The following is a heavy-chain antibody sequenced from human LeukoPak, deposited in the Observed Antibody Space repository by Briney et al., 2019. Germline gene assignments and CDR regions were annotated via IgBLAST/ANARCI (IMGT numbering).Heavy chain of an antibody. D-gene: IGHD3-16*02. CDR1: GFTVSTNY. V-gene: IGHV3-53*01. Sequence: PGGSLRLSCAASGFTVSTNYMIWVRQAPGKGLAGVSIIYAGGNTYYADSVKGRFTISRDNSKNTLYLQMNSLRAEDTAVYYCARRVWGTNRYTDCWGQGTLVTVSS. CDR3: ARRVWGTNRYTDC. CDR2: IYAGGNT. J-gene: IGHJ4*02.